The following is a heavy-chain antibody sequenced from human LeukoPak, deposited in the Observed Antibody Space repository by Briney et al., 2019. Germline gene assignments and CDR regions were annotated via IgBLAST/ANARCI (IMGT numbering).Heavy chain of an antibody. CDR2: IYYSGST. CDR1: GGSISGYY. D-gene: IGHD3-22*01. CDR3: ARVSPKRYYYDSSGSLDPYFDY. Sequence: PSETLSLTCTVSGGSISGYYWSWIRQPSGKGLEWIGYIYYSGSTNYNPSLKSRVTISVDTSKNQFSLKLSSVTAADTAVYYCARVSPKRYYYDSSGSLDPYFDYWGQGTLVTVSS. V-gene: IGHV4-59*01. J-gene: IGHJ4*02.